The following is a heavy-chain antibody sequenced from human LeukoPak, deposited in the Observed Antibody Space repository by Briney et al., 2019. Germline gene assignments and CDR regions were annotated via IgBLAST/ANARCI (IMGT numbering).Heavy chain of an antibody. CDR3: AKSKGEVY. J-gene: IGHJ4*02. CDR1: GFTFDDYA. D-gene: IGHD3-10*01. Sequence: GRSLRLSCAASGFTFDDYAMPWVRHAPGKGLEWVSGISWNSGSIVYAASVKGRFTISRDNSKNTLYLQMNSLRAEDTAVYYCAKSKGEVYWGQGTLVTVSS. CDR2: ISWNSGSI. V-gene: IGHV3-9*01.